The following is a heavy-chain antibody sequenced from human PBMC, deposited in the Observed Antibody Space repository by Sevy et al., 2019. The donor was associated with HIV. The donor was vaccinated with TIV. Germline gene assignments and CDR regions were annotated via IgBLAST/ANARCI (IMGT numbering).Heavy chain of an antibody. CDR1: GFTFDDYA. J-gene: IGHJ4*02. CDR2: ISWNSGSI. D-gene: IGHD6-19*01. CDR3: AKGRYSSGWYHALYFDY. V-gene: IGHV3-9*03. Sequence: GGSLRLSCAASGFTFDDYAMHWIRQAPGKGLEWVSGISWNSGSIGYADSVKGRFTISRDNAKNSLYLQMNSLRAEDMALYYCAKGRYSSGWYHALYFDYWGQRTLVTVSS.